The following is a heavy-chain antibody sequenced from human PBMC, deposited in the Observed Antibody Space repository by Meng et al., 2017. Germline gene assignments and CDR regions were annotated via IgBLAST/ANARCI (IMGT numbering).Heavy chain of an antibody. J-gene: IGHJ3*02. CDR1: GFTFSGSA. CDR2: IRSKANSYAT. Sequence: GESLKISCAASGFTFSGSAMHWVRQASGKGLEWVGRIRSKANSYATAYAASVKGRFTISRDDSKNTAYLQMNSLKTEDTAVYYCTRQSQDLWFEELLASDAFDIWGQGTMVTVSS. D-gene: IGHD3-10*01. CDR3: TRQSQDLWFEELLASDAFDI. V-gene: IGHV3-73*01.